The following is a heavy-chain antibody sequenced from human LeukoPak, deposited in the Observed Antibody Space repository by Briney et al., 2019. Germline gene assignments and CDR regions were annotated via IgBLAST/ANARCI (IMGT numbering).Heavy chain of an antibody. CDR3: ARATYSSSWYDSDPDAFDI. V-gene: IGHV4-59*01. CDR1: GGSISSYY. D-gene: IGHD6-13*01. J-gene: IGHJ3*02. CDR2: IYYSGST. Sequence: PETLSLTCTVSGGSISSYYWSWIRQPPGKGLEWIGYIYYSGSTNYNPSLKSRVTISVDTSKNQFSLKLSSVTAADTAVYYCARATYSSSWYDSDPDAFDIWGQGTMVTVSS.